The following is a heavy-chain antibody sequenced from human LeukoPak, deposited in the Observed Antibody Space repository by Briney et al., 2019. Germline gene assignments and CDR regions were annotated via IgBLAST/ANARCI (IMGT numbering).Heavy chain of an antibody. CDR2: IYYSGTT. CDR3: ARIVGVVVITGADAFDI. V-gene: IGHV4-39*01. D-gene: IGHD3-22*01. J-gene: IGHJ3*02. Sequence: SETLSLTCTVSGRSISGSSYYWGWIRQPPGKGLEWIGNIYYSGTTYYNPSLKSRVTITVDTSKNHFSLKLISVTAADTAVYYCARIVGVVVITGADAFDIWSQGTMVTVSS. CDR1: GRSISGSSYY.